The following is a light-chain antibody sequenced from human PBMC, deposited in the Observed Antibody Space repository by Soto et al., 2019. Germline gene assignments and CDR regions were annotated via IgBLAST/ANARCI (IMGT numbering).Light chain of an antibody. Sequence: QSVLTQPRSVSGSPGQSVTISCTGTSSDLGAYNFVSWYQQHPGKAPKVMIYDVGKRPSGVPDRFSGSKSGNTASLTISGLQAEDEADYYCCSYAGSYTWVFGGGTKLTVL. J-gene: IGLJ3*02. CDR2: DVG. CDR1: SSDLGAYNF. CDR3: CSYAGSYTWV. V-gene: IGLV2-11*01.